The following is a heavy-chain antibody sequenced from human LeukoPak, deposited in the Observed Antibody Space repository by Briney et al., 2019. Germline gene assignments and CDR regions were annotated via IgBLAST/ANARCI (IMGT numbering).Heavy chain of an antibody. CDR1: GGSISSSSYY. D-gene: IGHD6-25*01. Sequence: SETLSLTCTVSGGSISSSSYYWGWIRQPPGKGLEWIGSIYYSGSTYYNPSLKSRVTISVDTSKNQFSLKLSSVTAADTAVYYCASGIAAPFDYWGQGTLVTVSS. CDR2: IYYSGST. CDR3: ASGIAAPFDY. V-gene: IGHV4-39*01. J-gene: IGHJ4*02.